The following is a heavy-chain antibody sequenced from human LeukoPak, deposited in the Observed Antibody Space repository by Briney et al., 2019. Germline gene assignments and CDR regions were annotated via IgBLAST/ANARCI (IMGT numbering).Heavy chain of an antibody. J-gene: IGHJ4*02. Sequence: ASVKVSCKASGYTFTGYYMHWVRQAPGQGLEWMGWINPNSGGTNYAQKFQGRVTMTRDTSISTAYMELSRLRSDDTAVYYCARGSRRTGSMVRGVSDFDYWGQGTLVTVSS. CDR2: INPNSGGT. V-gene: IGHV1-2*02. D-gene: IGHD3-10*01. CDR3: ARGSRRTGSMVRGVSDFDY. CDR1: GYTFTGYY.